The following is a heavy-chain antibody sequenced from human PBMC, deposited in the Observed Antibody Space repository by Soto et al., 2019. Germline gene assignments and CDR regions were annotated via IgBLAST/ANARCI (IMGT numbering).Heavy chain of an antibody. CDR1: GGSISSYY. V-gene: IGHV4-59*01. Sequence: QVQLQESGPGLVKPSETLSLTCTVSGGSISSYYWSWIRQPPGQGLEWIGYIYYSGSTNYNPSLKSRVTISVDKSKNQFSLKLSSVTAADTAVYYCARGRGYYDYIWGASFFDYWGQGTLVTVSS. D-gene: IGHD3-16*01. CDR2: IYYSGST. J-gene: IGHJ4*02. CDR3: ARGRGYYDYIWGASFFDY.